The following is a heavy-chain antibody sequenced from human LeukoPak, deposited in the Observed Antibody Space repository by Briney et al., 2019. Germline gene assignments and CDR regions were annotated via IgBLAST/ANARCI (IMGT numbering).Heavy chain of an antibody. CDR2: ISSSSSYT. V-gene: IGHV3-11*06. CDR1: GFTFSDYY. D-gene: IGHD3-10*01. Sequence: PGGSLRLSCAASGFTFSDYYMSWLRQAPGQGLEWVSFISSSSSYTHYTDSVKGRFTISRDNAKNSLYLQMNSLRAEDTAVYYCARVKGSYSVDYWGQGTLVTVSS. CDR3: ARVKGSYSVDY. J-gene: IGHJ4*02.